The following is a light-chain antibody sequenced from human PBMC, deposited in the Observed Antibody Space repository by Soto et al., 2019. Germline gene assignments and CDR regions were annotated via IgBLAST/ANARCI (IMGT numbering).Light chain of an antibody. V-gene: IGKV3-15*01. CDR1: QSVSNN. CDR2: GAS. J-gene: IGKJ1*01. Sequence: EIVMTQSPATLSVSPGERATLSCRASQSVSNNLAWYQKKPGQAPRLLIYGASTRATGIPARFSGSGSGTEFTLTISSLQSEDFAFYYCQPYNNCWTFGQGTRVDIK. CDR3: QPYNNCWT.